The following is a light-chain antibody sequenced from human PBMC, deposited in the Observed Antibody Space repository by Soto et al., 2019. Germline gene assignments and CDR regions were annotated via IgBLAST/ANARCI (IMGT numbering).Light chain of an antibody. J-gene: IGLJ1*01. CDR1: SSDIGGSKY. CDR2: EVT. CDR3: SSYTSSGTLYV. V-gene: IGLV2-14*01. Sequence: QSVLTQPASLSGSPGQSITISCAGTSSDIGGSKYVSWYQQHPGKAPKLIIYEVTFRPSGVSARISGSKSGNTASLTVSGLQAEDEADYYCSSYTSSGTLYVFGNGSKVTVL.